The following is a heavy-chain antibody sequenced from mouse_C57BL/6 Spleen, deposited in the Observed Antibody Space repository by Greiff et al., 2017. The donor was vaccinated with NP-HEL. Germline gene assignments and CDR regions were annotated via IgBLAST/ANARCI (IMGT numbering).Heavy chain of an antibody. J-gene: IGHJ4*01. V-gene: IGHV2-5*01. CDR3: AKAGNYEGAMDY. CDR2: IWRGGST. CDR1: GFSLTSYG. Sequence: VNVVESGPGLVQPSQSLSITCTLSGFSLTSYGVHWVRQSPGKGLEWLGVIWRGGSTDYNAAFMSRLSITKDNSKSQVFFKMHSLQADDTAIYYCAKAGNYEGAMDYWGQGTSVTVSS. D-gene: IGHD2-1*01.